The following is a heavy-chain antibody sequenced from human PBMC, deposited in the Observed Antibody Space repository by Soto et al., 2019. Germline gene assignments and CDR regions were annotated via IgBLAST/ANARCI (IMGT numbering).Heavy chain of an antibody. CDR3: ARREAGYCSSTSCSRGFDP. V-gene: IGHV4-39*01. D-gene: IGHD2-2*03. CDR1: GGSISSSSYY. Sequence: PSETLSLTCTVSGGSISSSSYYWCWIRHPPGKGLEWIGSIYYSGSTYYNPSLKSRVTISVDTSKNQFSLKLSSVTAADTAVYYCARREAGYCSSTSCSRGFDPWGQGTLVTVSS. CDR2: IYYSGST. J-gene: IGHJ5*02.